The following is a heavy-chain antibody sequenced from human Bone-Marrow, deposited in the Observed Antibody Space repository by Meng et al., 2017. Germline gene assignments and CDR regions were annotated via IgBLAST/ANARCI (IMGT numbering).Heavy chain of an antibody. V-gene: IGHV4-34*01. D-gene: IGHD4-11*01. CDR2: INHSGST. CDR3: ARGPTTMAHDFDY. CDR1: VGSLSDYY. Sequence: VWLQEWCAGLFRPSVTPYLNCVVSVGSLSDYYWRWIRPPPGKGLEWIGEINHSGSTNYNPSLESRATISVDTSQNNLSLKLSSVTAADSAVYYCARGPTTMAHDFDYWGQGTLVTVSS. J-gene: IGHJ4*02.